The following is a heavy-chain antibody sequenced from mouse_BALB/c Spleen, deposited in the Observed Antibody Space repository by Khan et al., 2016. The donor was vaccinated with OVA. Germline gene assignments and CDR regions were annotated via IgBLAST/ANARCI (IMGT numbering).Heavy chain of an antibody. V-gene: IGHV1S81*02. CDR1: GYSFPSYY. Sequence: VQLQESGAELVKPGASLRLSCKASGYSFPSYYLYWVKQRPGQGLEWIGDINPSNGGTNFNEKFKIKATLTVDKSSSTAYMQLSSLTSEDSAVYYCTRSGYGTFAYWGRGTLVTVSA. CDR3: TRSGYGTFAY. J-gene: IGHJ3*01. CDR2: INPSNGGT. D-gene: IGHD2-1*01.